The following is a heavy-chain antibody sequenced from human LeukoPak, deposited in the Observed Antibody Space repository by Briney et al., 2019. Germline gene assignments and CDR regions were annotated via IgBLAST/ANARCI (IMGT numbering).Heavy chain of an antibody. V-gene: IGHV3-7*03. J-gene: IGHJ4*02. CDR2: IKLDGSEK. Sequence: GGSLRLSCIASGFTFGKYWMSWVRQAPGKGLEWVANIKLDGSEKNYVDSVKGRFTISRDNTKNSLYLQMNSLRVEDTAVFYCARDQYDTWSRRGNFDSWGQGTLVIVSS. D-gene: IGHD3-3*01. CDR1: GFTFGKYW. CDR3: ARDQYDTWSRRGNFDS.